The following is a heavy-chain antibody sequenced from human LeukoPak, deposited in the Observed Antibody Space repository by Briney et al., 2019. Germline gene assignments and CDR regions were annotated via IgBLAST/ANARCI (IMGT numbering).Heavy chain of an antibody. J-gene: IGHJ4*02. D-gene: IGHD6-19*01. V-gene: IGHV3-43*02. Sequence: GGSLRLSCVASGLPIADFAMHWVRQAPGKGLEWVSLISGDGVSTFYADSVKGRFSISRDNAKNSQFLQMNSLRAEDTAVYYCARGQGSGWSSFDYWGQGTLVTVSS. CDR3: ARGQGSGWSSFDY. CDR1: GLPIADFA. CDR2: ISGDGVST.